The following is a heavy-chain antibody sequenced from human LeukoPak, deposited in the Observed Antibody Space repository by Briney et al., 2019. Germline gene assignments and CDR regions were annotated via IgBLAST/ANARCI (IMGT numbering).Heavy chain of an antibody. V-gene: IGHV1-69*05. CDR3: AREATGYSSGWYQPFDY. CDR1: GGTFSSYA. J-gene: IGHJ4*02. Sequence: SVKVSYKASGGTFSSYAISWVRQAPGQGLEWMGGIIPIFGTANYAQKFQGRVTITTDESTSTAYMELSSLRSEDTAVYYCAREATGYSSGWYQPFDYWGQGTLVTVSS. CDR2: IIPIFGTA. D-gene: IGHD6-19*01.